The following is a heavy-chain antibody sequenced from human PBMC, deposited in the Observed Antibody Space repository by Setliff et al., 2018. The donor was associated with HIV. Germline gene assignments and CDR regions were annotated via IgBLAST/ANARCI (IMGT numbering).Heavy chain of an antibody. Sequence: LSLTCAVYGGSFSEYYWSWIRQSPGKGLEWIGEINHSGSTHYNPPLKRRATISVDTSKNQFSLRLNSATAADTAVYYCARGATLLPGYSDRWEYFYMDVWGKGTTVTVSS. CDR1: GGSFSEYY. CDR3: ARGATLLPGYSDRWEYFYMDV. D-gene: IGHD5-12*01. J-gene: IGHJ6*03. V-gene: IGHV4-34*01. CDR2: INHSGST.